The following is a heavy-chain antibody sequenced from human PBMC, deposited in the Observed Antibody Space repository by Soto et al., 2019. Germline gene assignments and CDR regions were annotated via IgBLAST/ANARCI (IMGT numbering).Heavy chain of an antibody. V-gene: IGHV1-69*01. CDR1: GGTFSSYA. Sequence: QVQLVQSGAEVKKPGSSVKVSCKASGGTFSSYAISWVRQAPGQGLEWMGGIIPIFGTANYAQKFQGRVTITADESTSTAYMELSSLRSEDTAVYYCARVIKQLVPAAAEYFQHWGLGNLVTVSS. CDR2: IIPIFGTA. J-gene: IGHJ1*01. CDR3: ARVIKQLVPAAAEYFQH. D-gene: IGHD6-6*01.